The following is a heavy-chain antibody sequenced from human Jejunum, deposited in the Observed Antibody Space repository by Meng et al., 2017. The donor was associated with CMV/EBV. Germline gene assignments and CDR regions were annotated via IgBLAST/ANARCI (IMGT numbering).Heavy chain of an antibody. V-gene: IGHV1-2*02. CDR1: GYTFTAYY. D-gene: IGHD6-6*01. Sequence: ASGYTFTAYYIHWVRQAPGQGLEWMGWINPNSGGTNLAQKFQGRVTMTRDTSISTGYMELTRLRSDDTAMYYCARDRYGGSSWNDYWGQGTLVTVSS. J-gene: IGHJ4*02. CDR2: INPNSGGT. CDR3: ARDRYGGSSWNDY.